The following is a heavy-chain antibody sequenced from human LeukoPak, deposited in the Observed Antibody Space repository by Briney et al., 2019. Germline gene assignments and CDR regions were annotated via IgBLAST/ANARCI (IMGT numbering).Heavy chain of an antibody. J-gene: IGHJ3*02. CDR3: ARDRGIAAAADAFDI. CDR2: IYYSGST. D-gene: IGHD6-13*01. Sequence: SETLSLTCTVSGGSISSSTYYWGCIRQPPGKGLEWIGGIYYSGSTYYNPSLKSRVTISVDTSKNQLSLKLNSVTAADTAVYYCARDRGIAAAADAFDIWGQGTMVTVSS. CDR1: GGSISSSTYY. V-gene: IGHV4-39*07.